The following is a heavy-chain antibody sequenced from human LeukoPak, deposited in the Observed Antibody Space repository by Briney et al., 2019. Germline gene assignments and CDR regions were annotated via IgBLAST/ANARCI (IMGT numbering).Heavy chain of an antibody. J-gene: IGHJ4*02. Sequence: GGSLRLSCAASGFTFSDFSMHWVRQAPGKGLEYVSAINGDGHSTFYADSVQGRFTISRDNSKSTLHLQMGGLRPDDTALYYCARVNTGYDYWGPGILVTVSS. CDR1: GFTFSDFS. CDR2: INGDGHST. D-gene: IGHD4-11*01. V-gene: IGHV3-64*02. CDR3: ARVNTGYDY.